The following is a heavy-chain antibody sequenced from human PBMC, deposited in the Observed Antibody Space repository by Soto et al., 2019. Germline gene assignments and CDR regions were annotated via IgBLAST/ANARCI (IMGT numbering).Heavy chain of an antibody. J-gene: IGHJ6*02. CDR1: GYTFDRYY. CDR3: ARVKGIYDFWSGHTRPYYYGMDV. V-gene: IGHV1-46*02. Sequence: ASVKVSCKASGYTFDRYYMHWVRQAPGQGLEWMVIINPSGAITSYAQKFQGRVTMTRDTSTSTLYMELSSLRSDDTAVYYCARVKGIYDFWSGHTRPYYYGMDVWGQGTTVTVSS. CDR2: INPSGAIT. D-gene: IGHD3-3*01.